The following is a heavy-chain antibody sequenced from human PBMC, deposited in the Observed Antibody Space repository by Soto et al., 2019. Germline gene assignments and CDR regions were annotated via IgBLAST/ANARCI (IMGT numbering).Heavy chain of an antibody. CDR1: GYSFTSYW. J-gene: IGHJ6*02. CDR2: IYPGDSDT. D-gene: IGHD2-2*01. Sequence: PGESLKISCKGSGYSFTSYWIGWVRQMPGKGLEWMGIIYPGDSDTRYSPSFQGQVTISADKSISTAYLQWSSLKASDTAMYYCARHYCSSNSCYHVYYYYYGMDVWGQGTTVTVSS. V-gene: IGHV5-51*01. CDR3: ARHYCSSNSCYHVYYYYYGMDV.